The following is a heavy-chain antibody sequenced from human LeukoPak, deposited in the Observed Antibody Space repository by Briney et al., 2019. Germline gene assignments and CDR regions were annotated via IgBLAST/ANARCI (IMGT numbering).Heavy chain of an antibody. CDR1: GFTFSSYW. CDR2: IKQDGSEK. Sequence: GGSLRLSCAASGFTFSSYWMSWVRQAPGKGLEWVANIKQDGSEKYYVDSVKGRFTISRDNAKNSLYLQMNSLRAEDTALYYCAKDIGSGSYSYYYYGMDVWGQGTTVTVSS. V-gene: IGHV3-7*03. D-gene: IGHD1-26*01. CDR3: AKDIGSGSYSYYYYGMDV. J-gene: IGHJ6*02.